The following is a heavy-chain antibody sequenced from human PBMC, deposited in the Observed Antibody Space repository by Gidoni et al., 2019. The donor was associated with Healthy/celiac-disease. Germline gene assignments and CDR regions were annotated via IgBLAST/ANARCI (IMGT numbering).Heavy chain of an antibody. J-gene: IGHJ5*02. Sequence: QVQLQESGPGLVKPSETLSLTCTVSGYSISSGYYWGWIRQPPGKGLEWLGSIYHSGSTYYNPSLKSRVTISVDTSKTQFSLKLSSVPAADPAVYYCARAVSVVGARWFDPWGQGTLVTVSS. CDR2: IYHSGST. CDR3: ARAVSVVGARWFDP. D-gene: IGHD1-26*01. CDR1: GYSISSGYY. V-gene: IGHV4-38-2*02.